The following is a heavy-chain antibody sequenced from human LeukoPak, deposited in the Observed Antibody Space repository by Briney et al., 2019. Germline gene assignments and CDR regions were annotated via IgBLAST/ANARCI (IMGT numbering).Heavy chain of an antibody. V-gene: IGHV3-30*03. D-gene: IGHD2-2*01. Sequence: PPGGSLRLSCAASGFTFSNYDMHWVRQAPGKGLEWVAVISYDGSNRYYADSVNGRFTISRDNSKNTLYLQMNSLRAEDTAVYYCARDQSCSTTSCLDPEYFQYWGQGTLVTVSS. CDR1: GFTFSNYD. J-gene: IGHJ1*01. CDR3: ARDQSCSTTSCLDPEYFQY. CDR2: ISYDGSNR.